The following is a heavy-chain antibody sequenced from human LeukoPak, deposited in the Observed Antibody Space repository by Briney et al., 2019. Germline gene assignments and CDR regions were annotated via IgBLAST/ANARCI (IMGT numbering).Heavy chain of an antibody. D-gene: IGHD3-22*01. CDR2: IWYDGSNK. J-gene: IGHJ4*02. CDR1: GFTFSSYA. V-gene: IGHV3-33*08. CDR3: ARDLGYYYDSSGFGY. Sequence: PGGSLRLSCAASGFTFSSYAMHWVRQAPGKGLEWVAVIWYDGSNKYYADSVKGRFTISRDNSKNTLYLQMNSLRAEDTAVYYCARDLGYYYDSSGFGYWGQGTLVTVSS.